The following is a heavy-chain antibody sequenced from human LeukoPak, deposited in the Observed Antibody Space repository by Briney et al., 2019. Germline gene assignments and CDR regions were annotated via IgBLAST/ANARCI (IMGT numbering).Heavy chain of an antibody. CDR2: IRYDGSNK. CDR1: GFTFSSYG. CDR3: AKESGYSSSWIPFDH. Sequence: GGSLRLSCAASGFTFSSYGMHWVRQAPGKGLKWVAFIRYDGSNKYYADSVKGRFTISRDNSKNTLYLQMNSLRAEDTAVYYCAKESGYSSSWIPFDHWGQGTLVTVSS. J-gene: IGHJ4*02. D-gene: IGHD6-13*01. V-gene: IGHV3-30*02.